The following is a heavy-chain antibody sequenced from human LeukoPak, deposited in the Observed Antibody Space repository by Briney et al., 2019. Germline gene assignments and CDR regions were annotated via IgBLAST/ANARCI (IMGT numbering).Heavy chain of an antibody. J-gene: IGHJ3*02. CDR2: IREDGGEI. V-gene: IGHV3-7*04. D-gene: IGHD5/OR15-5a*01. Sequence: PGGSLRLSCVASGFTFTSHWMTWVRQAPGKGLEWVANIREDGGEIYYLDSVKGRFTISRDNAKNSLYLQMNSLRAEDTAVYYCARGVYAFDIWGQGTMATVSS. CDR1: GFTFTSHW. CDR3: ARGVYAFDI.